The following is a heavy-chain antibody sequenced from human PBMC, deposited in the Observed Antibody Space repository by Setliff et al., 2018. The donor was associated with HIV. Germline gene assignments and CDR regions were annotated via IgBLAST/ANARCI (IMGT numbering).Heavy chain of an antibody. V-gene: IGHV1-69*13. CDR1: GGIFNDYV. D-gene: IGHD5-18*01. CDR2: IIPVFGTA. J-gene: IGHJ4*02. CDR3: ARGARGTATDY. Sequence: SVKVSCKISGGIFNDYVISWVRQAPGQGLVWMGRIIPVFGTANYAQKFQGRVTITADESTSTAYMELSSLRSEDTAVYYCARGARGTATDYWGQGTLVTVSS.